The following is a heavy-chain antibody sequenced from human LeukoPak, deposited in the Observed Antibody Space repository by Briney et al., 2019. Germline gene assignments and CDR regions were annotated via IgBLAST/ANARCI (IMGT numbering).Heavy chain of an antibody. V-gene: IGHV3-7*01. CDR1: GFTFSSYW. CDR2: IKQDGSQK. Sequence: PGGSLRLSCAASGFTFSSYWMSWVRKAPGKGLEWVANIKQDGSQKYYVDSVRGRFTISRDNAKNSLSLQMNSLRAEDTAVYYCARETAYSFDPWGQGTLVTVSS. CDR3: ARETAYSFDP. D-gene: IGHD3-16*01. J-gene: IGHJ5*02.